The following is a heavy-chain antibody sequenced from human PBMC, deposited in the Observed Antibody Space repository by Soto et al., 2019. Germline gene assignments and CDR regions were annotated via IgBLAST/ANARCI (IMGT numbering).Heavy chain of an antibody. D-gene: IGHD3-9*01. CDR1: NGSIVNYY. CDR3: ASRLTEATRTGDGLDI. Sequence: QVQLQESGPGLVKPSETLSLTCTVSNGSIVNYYWSWIRQPPGKGLEWIGFIYYSGRTNYNPALKSLVTTSVDMAKIQHSLMVSSVTGADTALYYCASRLTEATRTGDGLDIWCQGTMVTVSS. CDR2: IYYSGRT. J-gene: IGHJ3*02. V-gene: IGHV4-59*01.